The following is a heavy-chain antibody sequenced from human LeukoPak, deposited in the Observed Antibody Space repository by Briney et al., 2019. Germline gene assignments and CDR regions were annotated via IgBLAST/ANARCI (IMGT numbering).Heavy chain of an antibody. V-gene: IGHV3-9*01. Sequence: GRSLRLSCAAPRITLDASAMHWVRHAPRKGLEWVSGIIWNVGIIGYADSVKGRFTITRDNAKNSLYLQMNSLRAEDTALYYCAKDITPRRYCSSTSCPSIFDYWGQRTLVTVSS. CDR2: IIWNVGII. D-gene: IGHD2-2*01. J-gene: IGHJ4*02. CDR3: AKDITPRRYCSSTSCPSIFDY. CDR1: RITLDASA.